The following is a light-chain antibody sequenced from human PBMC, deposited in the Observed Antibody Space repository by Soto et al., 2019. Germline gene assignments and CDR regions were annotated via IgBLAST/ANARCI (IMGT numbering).Light chain of an antibody. J-gene: IGKJ1*01. CDR3: QQYGASRS. Sequence: ERGLTQSPGPLSLSPGERATLSSRASKSIANTYFAWYQQKPGQSPSLLIDGASTRSAGIPDRFSGSGSGTDFTPTISRLVTDDSAVYYCQQYGASRSFGPGTKVEIK. CDR2: GAS. V-gene: IGKV3-20*01. CDR1: KSIANTY.